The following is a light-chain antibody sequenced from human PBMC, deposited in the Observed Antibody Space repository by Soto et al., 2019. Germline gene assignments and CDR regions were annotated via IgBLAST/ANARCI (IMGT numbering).Light chain of an antibody. Sequence: PSVSVAPGQTVSITCGGYNIGSKSVHWYQQKPGQAPVLVVYDDSDRRSGIPERFSGSNSGNTATLTITRVEAGDEADYHCLVWDSRSEHYVFGTGTKVTVL. CDR1: NIGSKS. J-gene: IGLJ1*01. CDR3: LVWDSRSEHYV. V-gene: IGLV3-21*02. CDR2: DDS.